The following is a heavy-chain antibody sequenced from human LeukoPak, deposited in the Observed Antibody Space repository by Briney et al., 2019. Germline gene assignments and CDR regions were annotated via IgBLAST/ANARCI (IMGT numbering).Heavy chain of an antibody. CDR2: INHSGST. CDR3: AEAVRAKRGYYYYMDV. V-gene: IGHV4-34*01. D-gene: IGHD3-10*01. J-gene: IGHJ6*03. CDR1: GGSFSGYY. Sequence: SETLSLTCAVYGGSFSGYYWSWIRQPPGKGLEWIGEINHSGSTNYNPSLKSRVTISVDTSKNQFSLKLSSVTAADTAVYYCAEAVRAKRGYYYYMDVWGKGTTVTVSS.